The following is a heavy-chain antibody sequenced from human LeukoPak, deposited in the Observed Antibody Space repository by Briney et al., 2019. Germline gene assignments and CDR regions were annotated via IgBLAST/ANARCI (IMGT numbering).Heavy chain of an antibody. CDR1: GFTFSSYG. D-gene: IGHD3-22*01. Sequence: GGSLRLSCAASGFTFSSYGMHWVRQAPGKGLEWVAVIWYDGSNKYCADSVKGRFTISRDNSKNTLYLQMNSLRAEDTAVYYCARDVYYDSSGYNFDYWGQGTLVTVSS. V-gene: IGHV3-33*01. J-gene: IGHJ4*02. CDR3: ARDVYYDSSGYNFDY. CDR2: IWYDGSNK.